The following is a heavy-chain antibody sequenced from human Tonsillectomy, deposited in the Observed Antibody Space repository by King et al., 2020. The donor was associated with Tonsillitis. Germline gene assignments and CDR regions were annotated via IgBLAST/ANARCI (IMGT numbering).Heavy chain of an antibody. J-gene: IGHJ6*03. CDR1: GFSLTTSGVG. Sequence: TLKESGPTLVKPTQTLTLTCTFSGFSLTTSGVGVGWIRQPPGKALEWLALIYWDDDKRYSPSLESRLTLTKDTPKNQVVLTMTNMDPVDTATYYCAHSFYDSGPNYYYYYYMDVWGKGTTVTVSS. CDR2: IYWDDDK. D-gene: IGHD3-16*01. CDR3: AHSFYDSGPNYYYYYYMDV. V-gene: IGHV2-5*02.